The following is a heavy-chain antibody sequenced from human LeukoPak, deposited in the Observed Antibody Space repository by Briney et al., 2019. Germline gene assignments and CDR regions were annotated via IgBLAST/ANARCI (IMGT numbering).Heavy chain of an antibody. CDR1: GFTFSDYY. J-gene: IGHJ4*02. CDR2: ISSSGSTI. Sequence: GGSLRLSCAASGFTFSDYYMSWIRQAPGKGLEWISYISSSGSTIYYADSVKGRFTISRDNAKNSLYLQMNSLRAEDTAVYYCVLLKRGYSYGYADYWGQGTLVTVSS. D-gene: IGHD5-18*01. CDR3: VLLKRGYSYGYADY. V-gene: IGHV3-11*01.